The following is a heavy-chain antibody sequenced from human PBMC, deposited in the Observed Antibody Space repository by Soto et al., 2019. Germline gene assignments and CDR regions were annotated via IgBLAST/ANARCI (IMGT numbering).Heavy chain of an antibody. Sequence: SGPTLVNPTKTLTLTFTFSGFSLSTSGMCVSWICQPPGKALEWLALIDWDDDKYYSTSLKTRLTISQDTSKNQVVLTMTNMDPVDTATYYCARISGQDGYNPRAFDYWGQGTLVTVSS. CDR2: IDWDDDK. CDR1: GFSLSTSGMC. CDR3: ARISGQDGYNPRAFDY. D-gene: IGHD5-12*01. V-gene: IGHV2-70*01. J-gene: IGHJ4*02.